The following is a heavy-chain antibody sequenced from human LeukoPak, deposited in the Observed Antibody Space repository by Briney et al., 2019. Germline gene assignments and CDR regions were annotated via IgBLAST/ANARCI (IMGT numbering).Heavy chain of an antibody. V-gene: IGHV4-59*11. Sequence: SETLSLTCTVSGGSISSHYWSWIRQPPGKGLEWIGYIYYSGTTNYNPSLKSRVTISVDTSKNQFSLKLSSVTAADTAVYHCARGVYIAAAQYGYWGQGTLVTVSS. D-gene: IGHD6-13*01. CDR2: IYYSGTT. CDR1: GGSISSHY. CDR3: ARGVYIAAAQYGY. J-gene: IGHJ4*02.